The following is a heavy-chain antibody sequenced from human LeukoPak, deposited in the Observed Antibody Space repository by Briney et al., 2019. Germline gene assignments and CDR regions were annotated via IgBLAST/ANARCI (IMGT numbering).Heavy chain of an antibody. D-gene: IGHD4-23*01. Sequence: GGSLRLSCAASGFTFSSYSMNWVRQAPGKGLEWVSSISSSSSYIYYADSVRGRFTISRDNAKNSLYLQMNCLRAEDTAVYYCAREYGGNSEPNWFDPWGQGTLVTVSS. CDR2: ISSSSSYI. CDR3: AREYGGNSEPNWFDP. CDR1: GFTFSSYS. J-gene: IGHJ5*02. V-gene: IGHV3-21*01.